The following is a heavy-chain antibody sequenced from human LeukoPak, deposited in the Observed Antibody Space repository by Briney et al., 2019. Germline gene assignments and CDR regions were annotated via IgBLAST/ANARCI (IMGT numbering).Heavy chain of an antibody. J-gene: IGHJ4*02. CDR3: AKDRDLLTYYYDSSGFDY. Sequence: GGSLRLSCAASGFTLSSYAMSWVRQAPGKGLEWVSAISGSGGSTYYADSVKGRFTISRDNSKNTLYLQMNSLRAEDTAVYYCAKDRDLLTYYYDSSGFDYWGQGTLVTVSS. CDR1: GFTLSSYA. CDR2: ISGSGGST. V-gene: IGHV3-23*01. D-gene: IGHD3-22*01.